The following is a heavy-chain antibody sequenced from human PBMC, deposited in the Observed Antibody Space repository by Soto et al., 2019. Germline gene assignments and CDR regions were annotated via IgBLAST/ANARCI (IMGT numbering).Heavy chain of an antibody. V-gene: IGHV4-59*01. J-gene: IGHJ5*02. D-gene: IGHD4-17*01. CDR2: IYYSGST. CDR1: GGSISSYY. CDR3: ARERTYGDYSNWFDP. Sequence: QVQLQESGPGLVKPSETLSLTCTVSGGSISSYYWSWIRQPPGKGLEWIGYIYYSGSTNYNPSLKSRVTISVDTSKNQFSLKLRSVTAADTAVYYCARERTYGDYSNWFDPWGQGTLVTVSS.